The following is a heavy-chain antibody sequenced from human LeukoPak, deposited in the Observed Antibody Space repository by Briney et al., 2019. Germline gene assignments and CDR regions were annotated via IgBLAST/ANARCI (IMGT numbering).Heavy chain of an antibody. J-gene: IGHJ4*02. V-gene: IGHV5-51*01. D-gene: IGHD2-2*01. CDR1: GYRLTSYW. CDR3: ARQAAAGIY. Sequence: GESLKISCKGSGYRLTSYWIGWVRQMPGKGLEWMGIIYPGDSDTRYSPSFQGQVTISADKSFSTAYLQWRSLKASDSAMYYCARQAAAGIYWGQGTLVTVSS. CDR2: IYPGDSDT.